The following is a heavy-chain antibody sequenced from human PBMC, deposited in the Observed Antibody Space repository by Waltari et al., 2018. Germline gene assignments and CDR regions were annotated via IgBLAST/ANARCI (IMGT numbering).Heavy chain of an antibody. CDR3: ARTWGYSPPLGWFDP. Sequence: QVQLHQWGAGLLKPSETLSLTCAVSGGPVTDYSWSWIRQSPDKGLEWIGEISHRGGTNYNPSLKIRVTMSVDTITKQFSLKLTSVTAADTAVYFCARTWGYSPPLGWFDPWGRGTRVTVSS. D-gene: IGHD1-26*01. V-gene: IGHV4-34*01. CDR1: GGPVTDYS. J-gene: IGHJ5*02. CDR2: ISHRGGT.